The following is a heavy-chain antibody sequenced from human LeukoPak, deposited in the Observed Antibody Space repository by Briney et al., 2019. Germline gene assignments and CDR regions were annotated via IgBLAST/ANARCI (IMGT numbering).Heavy chain of an antibody. CDR2: ISGSGGSA. CDR1: GFTFSSYA. Sequence: GGSLRLSCAASGFTFSSYAMSWVRQAPGPGLEWVSAISGSGGSAYYADSVKGRFTISRDNSKTRLYLQMNSLRAEDTAVYYSTKDFIGDSGRWYFDFLVDYWGQGTLVTVSS. CDR3: TKDFIGDSGRWYFDFLVDY. J-gene: IGHJ4*02. D-gene: IGHD6-13*01. V-gene: IGHV3-23*01.